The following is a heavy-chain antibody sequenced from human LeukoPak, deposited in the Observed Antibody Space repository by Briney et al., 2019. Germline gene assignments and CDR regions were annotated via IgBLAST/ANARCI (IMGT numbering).Heavy chain of an antibody. CDR3: ARRVVVPAAPYYFDY. V-gene: IGHV3-74*01. J-gene: IGHJ4*02. CDR1: GFIFSSYW. Sequence: PGGSLRLSCAASGFIFSSYWMHWVRQAPGKGLVWVSRINSDGSSTSYADSVKGRFTISRDNAKSTLYLQMNSPRAEDTAVYYCARRVVVPAAPYYFDYWGQGTLVTVSS. CDR2: INSDGSST. D-gene: IGHD2-2*01.